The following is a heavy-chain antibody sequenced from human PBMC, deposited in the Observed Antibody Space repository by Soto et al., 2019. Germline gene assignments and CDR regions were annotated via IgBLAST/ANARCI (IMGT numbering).Heavy chain of an antibody. CDR2: IYHTGNT. CDR3: ARGPLDGMDV. Sequence: HVQLHQSGPRLVKPSQTLSLECSVIGGSVNTGDNYWSWGRQSPGGGLEWSGYIYHTGNTFYNPALENRVTMSVDASKNQFSLTLTSVTAADTAVYFCARGPLDGMDVWGEGTNVTVSS. J-gene: IGHJ6*04. V-gene: IGHV4-30-4*01. CDR1: GGSVNTGDNY.